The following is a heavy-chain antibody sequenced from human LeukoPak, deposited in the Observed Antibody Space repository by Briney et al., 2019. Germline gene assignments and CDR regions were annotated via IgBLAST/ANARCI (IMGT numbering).Heavy chain of an antibody. CDR2: ISWNSDNI. J-gene: IGHJ4*02. CDR3: ARKIESGAAHYFDY. V-gene: IGHV3-9*01. Sequence: PGGSLRPSCAASGFTFDDYAMHWVRQPPGKGLEWVSGISWNSDNIAFADFVKGRFTISRDNAKNSLYLQMNSLRVEDTALYFCARKIESGAAHYFDYWGQGTLVTVSS. D-gene: IGHD5-12*01. CDR1: GFTFDDYA.